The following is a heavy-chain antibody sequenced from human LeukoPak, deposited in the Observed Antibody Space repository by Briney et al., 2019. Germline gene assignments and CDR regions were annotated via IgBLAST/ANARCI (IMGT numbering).Heavy chain of an antibody. CDR3: ARGTMMVGP. CDR1: GGSISGYY. Sequence: PSETLSLTCTVSGGSISGYYWSWIRQPPGKGREWIGYIYYSGSANYNPSLKSRVTISVDTSKNQFSLKLSSVTAADTAVYYCARGTMMVGPWGQGTLVTASS. V-gene: IGHV4-59*01. CDR2: IYYSGSA. J-gene: IGHJ5*02. D-gene: IGHD3-22*01.